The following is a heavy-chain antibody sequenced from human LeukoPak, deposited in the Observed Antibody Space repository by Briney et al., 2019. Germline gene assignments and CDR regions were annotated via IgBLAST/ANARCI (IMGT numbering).Heavy chain of an antibody. V-gene: IGHV4-31*03. J-gene: IGHJ4*02. CDR3: AGATVATPSEFDY. Sequence: SETLSLTCTVSGGSVSSGGYYWSWIRQHPGKGLEWIGYISYSGNTYYNPSLKSRVSISADTPKNQFSLKLSSTTAADTAVYYCAGATVATPSEFDYWGQGTLVTVSS. D-gene: IGHD4-17*01. CDR2: ISYSGNT. CDR1: GGSVSSGGYY.